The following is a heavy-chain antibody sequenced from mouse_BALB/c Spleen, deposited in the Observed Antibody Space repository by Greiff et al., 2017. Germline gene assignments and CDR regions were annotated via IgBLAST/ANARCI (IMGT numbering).Heavy chain of an antibody. CDR1: GFTFSSYT. CDR3: TRDDDYDGGGAWFAY. CDR2: ISSGGSYT. D-gene: IGHD2-4*01. J-gene: IGHJ3*01. V-gene: IGHV5-6-4*01. Sequence: EVKLVESGGGLVKPGGSLKLSCAASGFTFSSYTMSWVRQTPEKRLEWVATISSGGSYTYYPNSVKGRFTISRDNAKNTLYLQMSSLKSEDTAMYYCTRDDDYDGGGAWFAYWGQGTLVTVSA.